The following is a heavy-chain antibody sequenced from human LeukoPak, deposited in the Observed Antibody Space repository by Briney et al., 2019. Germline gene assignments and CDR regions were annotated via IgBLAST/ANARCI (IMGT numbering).Heavy chain of an antibody. CDR3: ARDLWDSSGYTYYYYGMDV. D-gene: IGHD3-22*01. Sequence: GASVKVSCKASGYTFTRYYMHWVRQAPGQGLEWMGIINPSGGSTSYAQKSQGRVTMTRDTSTSTVYMELSSLRSGDTAVYYCARDLWDSSGYTYYYYGMDVWGQGTTVTVSS. CDR2: INPSGGST. CDR1: GYTFTRYY. J-gene: IGHJ6*02. V-gene: IGHV1-46*01.